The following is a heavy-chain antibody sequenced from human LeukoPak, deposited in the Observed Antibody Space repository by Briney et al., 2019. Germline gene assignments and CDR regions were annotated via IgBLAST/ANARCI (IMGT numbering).Heavy chain of an antibody. CDR3: TTVTEYSSSWYGYYYYYMDV. J-gene: IGHJ6*03. Sequence: GGSLRLSCAASRFTFSNAWMSWVRQAPGKGLEWVGRIKSQTDGGTTDYAAPVKGRFTISRDDSKNTLYLQMNSLKTEDTAVYYCTTVTEYSSSWYGYYYYYMDVWGKGTTVTVSS. D-gene: IGHD6-13*01. CDR1: RFTFSNAW. CDR2: IKSQTDGGTT. V-gene: IGHV3-15*01.